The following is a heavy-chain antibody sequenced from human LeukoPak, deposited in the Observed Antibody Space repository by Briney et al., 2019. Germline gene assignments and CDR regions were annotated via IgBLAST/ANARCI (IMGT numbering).Heavy chain of an antibody. D-gene: IGHD6-13*01. CDR3: ARGEAASTYYYYNYMDV. CDR1: GYTFTGYY. CDR2: INPNSGGT. Sequence: ASVKVSCKASGYTFTGYYMHWLRQAPGQGLEWMGWINPNSGGTNYAQKFQGRVTMTRDTSISTAYMELSRLRSDDTAVYYCARGEAASTYYYYNYMDVWGKGTTVTVSS. J-gene: IGHJ6*03. V-gene: IGHV1-2*02.